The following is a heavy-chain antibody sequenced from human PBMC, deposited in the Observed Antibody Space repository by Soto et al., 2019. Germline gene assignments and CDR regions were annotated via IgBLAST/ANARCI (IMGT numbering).Heavy chain of an antibody. Sequence: GGALRLSCAASGLTFSSYGMHWVRQAPGRGLEWVAVISYDGSNKNYADSVKGRFTISRDNSKNTVYLQMNSLRAEDTALYYCAKDTYYHDSSGYYIFDYWGQGTLVTVSS. CDR2: ISYDGSNK. D-gene: IGHD3-22*01. CDR1: GLTFSSYG. CDR3: AKDTYYHDSSGYYIFDY. V-gene: IGHV3-30*18. J-gene: IGHJ4*02.